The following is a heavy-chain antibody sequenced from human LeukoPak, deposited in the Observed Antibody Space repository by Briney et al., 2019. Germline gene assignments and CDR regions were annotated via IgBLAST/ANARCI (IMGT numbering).Heavy chain of an antibody. CDR1: VFSFSDSF. Sequence: PGVSLRLSCVVSVFSFSDSFMSWIRQPPGKGSEGRSYISSSGATIYYADSVKGRSTISRDNAKNSLHREIDSVSAGDAAIFFCAKNQPSRNDGWRLFDYWGRGTLVTVSS. CDR2: ISSSGATI. V-gene: IGHV3-11*01. CDR3: AKNQPSRNDGWRLFDY. D-gene: IGHD1-1*01. J-gene: IGHJ4*02.